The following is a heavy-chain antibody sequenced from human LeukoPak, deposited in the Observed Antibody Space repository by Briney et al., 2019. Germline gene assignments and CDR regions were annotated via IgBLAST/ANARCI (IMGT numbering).Heavy chain of an antibody. CDR2: IYHSGST. V-gene: IGHV4-39*07. CDR3: ARFPSVGLVGVFDY. J-gene: IGHJ4*02. Sequence: SETLSLTCTVSGGSISSSSYYWGWIRQPPGKGLEWIGSIYHSGSTYYNPSLKSRVTISVDTSKNQFSLKLSSVTAADTAVYYCARFPSVGLVGVFDYWGQGTLVTVSS. CDR1: GGSISSSSYY. D-gene: IGHD1-26*01.